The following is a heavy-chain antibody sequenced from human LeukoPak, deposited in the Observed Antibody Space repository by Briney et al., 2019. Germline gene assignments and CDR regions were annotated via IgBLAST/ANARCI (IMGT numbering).Heavy chain of an antibody. CDR3: ARQGSGYADWFDP. D-gene: IGHD5-12*01. V-gene: IGHV4-38-2*01. J-gene: IGHJ5*02. Sequence: PSETLSLTCAVSGYTISSGYYWGWIRQPPGKGVEWIGSIYHSGSSYYNPSLKSRVTISVDTSKNQFSLKLSSVTAADTAVYYCARQGSGYADWFDPWGQGTLVTVSS. CDR2: IYHSGSS. CDR1: GYTISSGYY.